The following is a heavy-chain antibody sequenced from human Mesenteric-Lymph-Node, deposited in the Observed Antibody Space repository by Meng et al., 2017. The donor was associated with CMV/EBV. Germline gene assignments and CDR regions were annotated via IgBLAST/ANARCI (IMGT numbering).Heavy chain of an antibody. V-gene: IGHV4-38-2*02. CDR1: GYSISSGYY. CDR3: ARSRVAGTGYSVY. CDR2: IYHSGST. Sequence: GSLRLSCTVSGYSISSGYYWGWIRQPPGKGLEWIGSIYHSGSTYYNPSLKSRVTISVDTSKNQFSLKLSSVTAADTAVYYCARSRVAGTGYSVYWGQGTLVTVSS. D-gene: IGHD6-19*01. J-gene: IGHJ4*02.